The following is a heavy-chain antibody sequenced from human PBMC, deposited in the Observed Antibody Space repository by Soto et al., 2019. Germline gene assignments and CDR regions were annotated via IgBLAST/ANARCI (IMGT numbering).Heavy chain of an antibody. D-gene: IGHD2-15*01. CDR2: ISGGGAGT. CDR1: GFTFSSHA. V-gene: IGHV3-23*01. J-gene: IGHJ4*02. Sequence: GGSLRLSCATSGFTFSSHAMTWVRQAPGKGLEWVSTISGGGAGTYYAESVKGRFTISRDNSHDTLYLQMDSLRDEDMALYYCAKVEYCSGGSCPYFDYWGQGALVTVSS. CDR3: AKVEYCSGGSCPYFDY.